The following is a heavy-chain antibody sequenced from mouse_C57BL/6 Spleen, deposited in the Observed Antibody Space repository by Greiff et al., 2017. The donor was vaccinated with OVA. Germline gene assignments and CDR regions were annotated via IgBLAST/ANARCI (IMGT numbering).Heavy chain of an antibody. CDR1: GYTFTDYN. CDR3: ARRAYYYGSRRGIDYAMDY. J-gene: IGHJ4*01. D-gene: IGHD1-1*01. Sequence: VQLQQSGPELVKPGASVKIPCKASGYTFTDYNMDWVKQSHGKSLEWIGDINPNNGGTIYNQKFKGKATLTVDKSSSTAYMELRSLTSEDTAVYYCARRAYYYGSRRGIDYAMDYWGQGTSVTVSS. CDR2: INPNNGGT. V-gene: IGHV1-18*01.